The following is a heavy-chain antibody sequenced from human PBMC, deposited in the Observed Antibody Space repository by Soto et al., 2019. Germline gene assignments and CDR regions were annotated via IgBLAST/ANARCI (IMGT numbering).Heavy chain of an antibody. CDR3: ARDRTTIAAYDY. CDR2: IKHDGFEK. V-gene: IGHV3-7*05. D-gene: IGHD6-13*01. CDR1: GFTFSSFW. Sequence: GGALRLSCAASGFTFSSFWVSWGRQAPGRGLEWVANIKHDGFEKYYVDSLKGRFTISRDNAKKSLYLQMNGLRAEDTAVYYCARDRTTIAAYDYWGQGTQVTVSS. J-gene: IGHJ4*02.